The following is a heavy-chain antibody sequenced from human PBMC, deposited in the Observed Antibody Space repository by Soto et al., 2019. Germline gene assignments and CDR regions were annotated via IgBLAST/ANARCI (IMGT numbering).Heavy chain of an antibody. V-gene: IGHV1-18*01. J-gene: IGHJ4*02. D-gene: IGHD3-10*01. CDR2: ISAYNGNT. CDR3: ARDRGAKLWFGELIGYYFDY. CDR1: GYTFTSYG. Sequence: ASVKVSCKASGYTFTSYGISWVRQAPGQGLEWMGWISAYNGNTNYAQKLQGRVTMTTDTSTSTAYMELRSLRSDDTAVYYCARDRGAKLWFGELIGYYFDYWGQGTLVTVSS.